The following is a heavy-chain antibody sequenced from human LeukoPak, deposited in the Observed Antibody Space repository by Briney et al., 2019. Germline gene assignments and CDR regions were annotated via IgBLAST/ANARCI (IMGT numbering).Heavy chain of an antibody. Sequence: GGSLRLSCAASGFTFSSYGMHWVRQAPGKGLAWVAVIWHDGSNKYYADSMKGRFTISRDNSKNTLYLQMNSLRAEDTAVYYCARKQWPIDYWGQGTLVTVSS. CDR2: IWHDGSNK. V-gene: IGHV3-33*01. CDR3: ARKQWPIDY. CDR1: GFTFSSYG. J-gene: IGHJ4*02. D-gene: IGHD6-19*01.